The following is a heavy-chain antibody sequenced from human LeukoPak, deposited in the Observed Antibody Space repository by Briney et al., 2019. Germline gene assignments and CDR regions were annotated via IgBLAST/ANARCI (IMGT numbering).Heavy chain of an antibody. Sequence: ASVKVSCKASGYTLTSYGISWVRQAPGQGLEWMGWISAYNGNTNYAQKLQGRVTMTTDTSTSTAYMELRSLRSDDTAVYYCARVFGANGNGAFDIWGQGTMVTVSS. V-gene: IGHV1-18*01. CDR2: ISAYNGNT. D-gene: IGHD3-3*01. CDR3: ARVFGANGNGAFDI. J-gene: IGHJ3*02. CDR1: GYTLTSYG.